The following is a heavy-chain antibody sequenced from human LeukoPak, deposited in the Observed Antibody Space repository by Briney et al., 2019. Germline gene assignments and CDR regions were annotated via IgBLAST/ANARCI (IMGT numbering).Heavy chain of an antibody. V-gene: IGHV3-30-3*01. D-gene: IGHD6-6*01. CDR1: GFTFSSYA. CDR3: AREEYSSPSSPFDY. CDR2: ISYDGSNK. Sequence: GRSLRLSCAASGFTFSSYAMHWVRQAPGKGLEWVAVISYDGSNKYYADSVKGRFTISRDNSKNTLYLQMNSLRAEDTAVYYCAREEYSSPSSPFDYWGRGTLVTVSS. J-gene: IGHJ4*02.